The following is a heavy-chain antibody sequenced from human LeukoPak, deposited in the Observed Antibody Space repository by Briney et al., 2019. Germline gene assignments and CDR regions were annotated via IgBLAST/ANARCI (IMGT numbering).Heavy chain of an antibody. J-gene: IGHJ4*02. V-gene: IGHV1-2*02. CDR2: INPNSGGT. Sequence: ASVKVSCKASGYTFTGYYMHWVRQAPGQGLEWMGWINPNSGGTNYAQKFQGRVTMTRDTSISTAYMELSRLRSDDTAVYYCARDQGELDYFDYWGQGTLVTVSS. D-gene: IGHD1-26*01. CDR3: ARDQGELDYFDY. CDR1: GYTFTGYY.